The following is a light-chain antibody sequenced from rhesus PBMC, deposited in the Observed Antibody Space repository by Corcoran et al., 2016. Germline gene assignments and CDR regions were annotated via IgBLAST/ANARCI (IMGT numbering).Light chain of an antibody. V-gene: IGLV2-19*02. Sequence: QAAPTQSPSVSGSPGQSVTISCTGTSSDIGYYDAVSWYQQLPGKAPKLMIYEVNKRPSGVSDRFSGSKSGNTASLTISGLQAEDEADYYCCSYAGTGNFVFGGGTKLTVL. CDR2: EVN. CDR3: CSYAGTGNFV. J-gene: IGLJ6*01. CDR1: SSDIGYYDA.